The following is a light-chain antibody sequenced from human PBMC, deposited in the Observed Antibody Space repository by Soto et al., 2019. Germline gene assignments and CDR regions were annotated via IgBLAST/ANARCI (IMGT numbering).Light chain of an antibody. CDR2: GGS. CDR3: QQYGSSPPRT. V-gene: IGKV3-20*01. J-gene: IGKJ1*01. Sequence: EILLTQSPGTLSLSPGERATLSCRASQSVPSNYLAWYQQKPGQAPRLLIYGGSSRATGIPDRFSGSGSGTDFTLTISRLEPEDFAVYYCQQYGSSPPRTFGQGTKVEIK. CDR1: QSVPSNY.